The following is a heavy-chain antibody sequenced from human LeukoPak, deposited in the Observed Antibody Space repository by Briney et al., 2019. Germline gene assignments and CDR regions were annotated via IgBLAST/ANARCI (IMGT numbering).Heavy chain of an antibody. V-gene: IGHV1-8*03. Sequence: GASVKVSCKASGYTFTSYDINWVRQATGQGLEWMGWMNPNSGNTGYAQKFQGRVTITRNTSISTAYMELSSLRSEDTAVYYCARGNEYSLYYYYMDVWGKGTTVTVSS. CDR3: ARGNEYSLYYYYMDV. D-gene: IGHD6-6*01. CDR2: MNPNSGNT. CDR1: GYTFTSYD. J-gene: IGHJ6*03.